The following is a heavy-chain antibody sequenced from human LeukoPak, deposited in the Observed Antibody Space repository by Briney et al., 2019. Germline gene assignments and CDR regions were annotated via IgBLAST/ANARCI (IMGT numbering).Heavy chain of an antibody. CDR3: ARHSGYHSTMYLDY. Sequence: GASVKVSCKTSGGTFNSYAISWVRQAPGQGLEWMGGITAIFRTTNYAQKFQGRVTIIADESMSTVYMELSSLRSEDTAVYYCARHSGYHSTMYLDYWGQGTLVTVSS. D-gene: IGHD3-22*01. J-gene: IGHJ4*02. V-gene: IGHV1-69*13. CDR2: ITAIFRTT. CDR1: GGTFNSYA.